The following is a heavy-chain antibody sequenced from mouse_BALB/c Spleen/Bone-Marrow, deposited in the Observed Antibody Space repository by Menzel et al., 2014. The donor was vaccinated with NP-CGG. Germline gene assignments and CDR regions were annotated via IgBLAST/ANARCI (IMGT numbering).Heavy chain of an antibody. CDR2: IYPGDGDT. V-gene: IGHV1-80*01. Sequence: VQLVESGAELVRPGSSVKISCKASGYAFSGYWMNWVKQRPGQGLEWIGQIYPGDGDTNYSGKFKGKATLTADESSSTAYMQLSSLTSEDSAVYFCASGNYDCDYWGQGTTLTISS. J-gene: IGHJ2*01. CDR1: GYAFSGYW. CDR3: ASGNYDCDY. D-gene: IGHD2-1*01.